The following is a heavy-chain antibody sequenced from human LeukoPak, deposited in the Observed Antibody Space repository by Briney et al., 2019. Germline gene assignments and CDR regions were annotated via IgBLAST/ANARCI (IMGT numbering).Heavy chain of an antibody. V-gene: IGHV7-4-1*02. CDR3: ARVEPRGYSGYNDY. J-gene: IGHJ4*02. CDR2: INTNTGNP. Sequence: GASVRVSCKASGYTFTSYAMNWVRQAPGQGLEWMGWINTNTGNPTYAQGFTGRFVFSLDTSVSTAYLQISSLKAEDTAVYYCARVEPRGYSGYNDYWGQGTLVTVSS. CDR1: GYTFTSYA. D-gene: IGHD5-12*01.